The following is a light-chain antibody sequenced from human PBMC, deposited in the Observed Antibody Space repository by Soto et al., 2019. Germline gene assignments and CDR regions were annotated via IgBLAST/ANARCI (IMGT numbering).Light chain of an antibody. J-gene: IGLJ2*01. V-gene: IGLV2-14*01. CDR3: ASYTRTTTLV. Sequence: QSALTQPASVSGSPGQWITISCTGTISDIGGYNVISWYQHHPGKAPKLVIDDVNNRPSGISYRFSGSKSGNTASLTISGLQAEDEADYYCASYTRTTTLVFGGGTKLTVL. CDR1: ISDIGGYNV. CDR2: DVN.